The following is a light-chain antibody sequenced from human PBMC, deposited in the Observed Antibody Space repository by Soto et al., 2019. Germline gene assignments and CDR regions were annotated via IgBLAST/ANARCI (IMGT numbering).Light chain of an antibody. CDR1: QSVLYSSNNKNY. Sequence: DIVMTQSPDSLAVSLGERATINCKSSQSVLYSSNNKNYLAWYQQTPGQPPKLLIYWASTRGSGVPDRFSGSGSGTDFTLTISSLQPEDVAVDYCQQYYSTPYTFGQGTKLEIK. V-gene: IGKV4-1*01. CDR2: WAS. J-gene: IGKJ2*01. CDR3: QQYYSTPYT.